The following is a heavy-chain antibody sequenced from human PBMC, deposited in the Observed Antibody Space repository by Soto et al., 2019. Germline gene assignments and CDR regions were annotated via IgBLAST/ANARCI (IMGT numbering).Heavy chain of an antibody. J-gene: IGHJ6*02. V-gene: IGHV3-30*18. D-gene: IGHD6-13*01. CDR3: AKGIAVAGDPFYYFGLDV. CDR2: ISYEGSSK. Sequence: QVQLVESGGGVVQPGRSLRLSCAASGVTFRTSGMHWVRQAPGKGLEWVGFISYEGSSKYYADSVKGRFTIARDNSNNTLSLQMSSPRGEDTAVYYCAKGIAVAGDPFYYFGLDVWGQGITVTVSS. CDR1: GVTFRTSG.